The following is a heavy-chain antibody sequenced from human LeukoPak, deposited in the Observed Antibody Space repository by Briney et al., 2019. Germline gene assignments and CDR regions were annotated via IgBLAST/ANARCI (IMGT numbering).Heavy chain of an antibody. Sequence: GGSLRLSCAASGFTFSRYSMNWFRQAPGKGLDWFSSIIISSSFIYYADSVKGRFTISRDNAKNSLYLQMNSLRAEDTAVYYCARDPPLGSCSTISCPHLDYWGQGTLVTVSS. V-gene: IGHV3-21*01. CDR1: GFTFSRYS. D-gene: IGHD2-2*01. J-gene: IGHJ4*02. CDR2: IIISSSFI. CDR3: ARDPPLGSCSTISCPHLDY.